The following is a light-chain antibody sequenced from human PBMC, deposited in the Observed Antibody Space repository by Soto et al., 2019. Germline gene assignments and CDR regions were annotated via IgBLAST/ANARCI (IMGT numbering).Light chain of an antibody. CDR3: ETWYSNTHKV. CDR2: LDRSGSY. J-gene: IGLJ3*02. V-gene: IGLV4-60*02. CDR1: SGHSTYI. Sequence: QAVLTQSSSASASLGSSVKLTCILSSGHSTYIIAWHQQQPGKAPRFLMTLDRSGSYNRGSGVPDRFSGSSSGADRYLTISNLQFEDEGDYCCETWYSNTHKVFGGGTKLTVL.